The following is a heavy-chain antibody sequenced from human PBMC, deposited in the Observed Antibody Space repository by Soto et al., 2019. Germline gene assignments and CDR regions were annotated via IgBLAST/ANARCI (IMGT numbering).Heavy chain of an antibody. CDR3: AKWNGGFDY. CDR1: GFTFSSYG. V-gene: IGHV3-30*18. J-gene: IGHJ4*02. CDR2: ISYDGSNK. Sequence: QVQLVESGGGVVQPGRPLRLSCAASGFTFSSYGMHWVRQAPGKGLEWVAVISYDGSNKYYADSVKGRFTISRDNSKNTLYLQMNSLRAEDTAVYYCAKWNGGFDYWGQGTLVTVSS. D-gene: IGHD3-16*01.